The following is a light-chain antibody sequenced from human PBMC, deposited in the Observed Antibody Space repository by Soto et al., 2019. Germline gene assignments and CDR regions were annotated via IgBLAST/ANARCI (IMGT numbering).Light chain of an antibody. CDR2: DVS. V-gene: IGLV2-14*01. J-gene: IGLJ1*01. CDR1: SSDVGGYNY. Sequence: QSVLTQPASVSGSPGQSITISCTGTSSDVGGYNYVSWYQQHPGKANKRKIYDVSNRHSGVSNHISGSKSGNTASLTITSLHAEDEADYYCCSYAGNSNYVFGTGTRSPS. CDR3: CSYAGNSNYV.